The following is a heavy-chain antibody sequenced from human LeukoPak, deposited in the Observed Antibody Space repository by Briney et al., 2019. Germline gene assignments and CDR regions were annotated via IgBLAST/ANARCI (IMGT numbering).Heavy chain of an antibody. Sequence: SETLSLTCTVSGGSISSYYWSWIRQPAGKGLEWIGRIYTSGSTNYNPSLKSRVTMSVDTSKNQFSLKLSSVTAADTAVYYCARVGVTMVRGVIPAFRDYWGQGTLVTVSS. CDR1: GGSISSYY. J-gene: IGHJ4*02. D-gene: IGHD3-10*01. CDR3: ARVGVTMVRGVIPAFRDY. V-gene: IGHV4-4*07. CDR2: IYTSGST.